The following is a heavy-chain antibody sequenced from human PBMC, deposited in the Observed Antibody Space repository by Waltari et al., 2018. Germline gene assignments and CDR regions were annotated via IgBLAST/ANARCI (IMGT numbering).Heavy chain of an antibody. Sequence: QVQLQQWGAGLLKPSETLSLTCAVYGGSFSGYYWSWIRQPPGKGLEWIGEINHRGSTNYNPSLKSRVTISVDTSKNQFSLKLSSVTAADTAVYYCARGRRITMIVVVINRGFDYWGQGTLVTVSS. CDR2: INHRGST. V-gene: IGHV4-34*01. J-gene: IGHJ4*02. CDR3: ARGRRITMIVVVINRGFDY. CDR1: GGSFSGYY. D-gene: IGHD3-22*01.